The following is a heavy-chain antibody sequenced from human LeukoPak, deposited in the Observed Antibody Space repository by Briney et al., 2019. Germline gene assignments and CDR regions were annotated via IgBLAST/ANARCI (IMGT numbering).Heavy chain of an antibody. CDR3: ARDSPEGHLDY. Sequence: SETLSLTCTVSGYSISSGYYWSWIRQPAGKGLEWIGRIYTSGSTNYNPSLKSRVTMSVDTSKNQFSLKLSSVTAADTAVYYCARDSPEGHLDYWGQGTLVTVSS. CDR2: IYTSGST. CDR1: GYSISSGYY. V-gene: IGHV4-4*07. J-gene: IGHJ4*02.